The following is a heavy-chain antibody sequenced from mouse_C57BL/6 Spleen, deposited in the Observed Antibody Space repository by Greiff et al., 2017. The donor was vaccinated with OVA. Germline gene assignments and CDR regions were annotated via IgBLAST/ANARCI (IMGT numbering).Heavy chain of an antibody. Sequence: DVMLVESGGGLVKPGGSLKLSCAASGFTFSDYGMHWVRQAPEKGLEWVAYISSGSSTIYYADTVKGRSTISRDNAKNTLFLQMTSLRSEDTAMYYCARGYSNYYYAMDYWGQGTSVTVSS. CDR2: ISSGSSTI. J-gene: IGHJ4*01. CDR3: ARGYSNYYYAMDY. D-gene: IGHD2-5*01. CDR1: GFTFSDYG. V-gene: IGHV5-17*01.